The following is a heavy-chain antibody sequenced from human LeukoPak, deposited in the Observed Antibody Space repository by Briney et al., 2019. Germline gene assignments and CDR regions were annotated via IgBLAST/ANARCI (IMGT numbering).Heavy chain of an antibody. J-gene: IGHJ4*02. CDR3: ARGGGTGEFDY. CDR2: IHSDGRST. CDR1: GFTFSSYW. D-gene: IGHD7-27*01. V-gene: IGHV3-74*01. Sequence: GGSLRLSCAASGFTFSSYWMHWVRQVPGKGLEWVSRIHSDGRSTTYADSVKGRFTISRDDAKNTLYLQMNSLRAEDTAVFYCARGGGTGEFDYWGQGTLVTVSS.